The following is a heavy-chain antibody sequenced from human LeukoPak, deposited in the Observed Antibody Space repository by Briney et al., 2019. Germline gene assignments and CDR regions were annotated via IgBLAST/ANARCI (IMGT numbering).Heavy chain of an antibody. CDR2: MYSRGDT. CDR1: GFTVSDNY. V-gene: IGHV3-53*01. CDR3: ARDAPQVPAAGVLAS. J-gene: IGHJ5*02. D-gene: IGHD6-13*01. Sequence: GGSLRLSCAASGFTVSDNYMSWVRQAPGKGLEWVSVMYSRGDTYYADSAKGRFTFSRDISKNMLYLQMNGLRPEDTAMYYCARDAPQVPAAGVLASWGQGTLVTVSS.